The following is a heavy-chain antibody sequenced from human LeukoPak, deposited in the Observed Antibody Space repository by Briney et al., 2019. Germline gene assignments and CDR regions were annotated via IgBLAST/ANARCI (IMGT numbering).Heavy chain of an antibody. Sequence: GGSLRLSCAASGFTVSSNYMSWVRQAPGKGLEWVSVIYSGGSTYYADSVKGRFTISRDNSKNTLYLQMNSLRAEDTAVYYCERAGNGYSGSYPAEYWGKGTLVTVSS. CDR2: IYSGGST. CDR3: ERAGNGYSGSYPAEY. J-gene: IGHJ4*02. V-gene: IGHV3-66*02. CDR1: GFTVSSNY. D-gene: IGHD1-26*01.